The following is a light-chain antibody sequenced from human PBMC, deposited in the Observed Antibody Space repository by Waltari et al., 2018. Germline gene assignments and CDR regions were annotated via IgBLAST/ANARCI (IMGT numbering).Light chain of an antibody. V-gene: IGLV3-21*02. CDR2: GDK. CDR3: QLWDPKSDDPV. CDR1: NIERQS. J-gene: IGLJ3*02. Sequence: SYVLTQPPSVSVAPGQTAKSTCDDENIERQSEQWYKLKPGQAPIHIGFGDKNRPSGIPARFSGSNSGDTATLTITSVEAGDEADYYCQLWDPKSDDPVFGGGTKLTVL.